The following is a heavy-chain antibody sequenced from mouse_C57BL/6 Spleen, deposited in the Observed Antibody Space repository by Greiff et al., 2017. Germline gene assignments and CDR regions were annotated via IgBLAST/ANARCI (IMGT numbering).Heavy chain of an antibody. Sequence: DVKLVESGGGLVKPGGSLKLSCAASGFTFSDYGMHWVRQAPERGLVWVAYISSGSSTIYYAATVKGRFTISRDNAKNTLFLQMTSLRSEDTAMYYCARTFDLFDYFDYWGQGTTLTVSS. J-gene: IGHJ2*01. D-gene: IGHD5-1*01. CDR1: GFTFSDYG. CDR2: ISSGSSTI. CDR3: ARTFDLFDYFDY. V-gene: IGHV5-17*01.